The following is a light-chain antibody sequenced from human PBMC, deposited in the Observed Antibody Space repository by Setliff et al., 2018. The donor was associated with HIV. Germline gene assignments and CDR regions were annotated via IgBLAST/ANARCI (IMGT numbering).Light chain of an antibody. CDR2: EVN. CDR1: SSDVGIYNL. J-gene: IGLJ1*01. Sequence: QSALAQPASVSGSPGQSIAISCTGTSSDVGIYNLVSWYQHHPGKAPKLIIYEVNKRPSGVSNRFSGSKSGNTAFLTISGLQTEDEADYYCTSYTNNSTYVFGTGTKVTVL. V-gene: IGLV2-14*02. CDR3: TSYTNNSTYV.